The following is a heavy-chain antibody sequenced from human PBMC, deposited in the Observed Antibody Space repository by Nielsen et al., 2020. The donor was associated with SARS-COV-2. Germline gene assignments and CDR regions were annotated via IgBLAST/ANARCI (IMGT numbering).Heavy chain of an antibody. CDR2: ISGSGGST. D-gene: IGHD5-24*01. CDR3: AKELPEEMATIRAFGY. J-gene: IGHJ4*02. Sequence: GESLKISCAASGFSVSGNYMSWVRQAPGKGLEWVSAISGSGGSTYYADSVKGRFTISRDNSKNTLYLQMNSLRAEDTAVYYCAKELPEEMATIRAFGYWGQGALVTVSS. V-gene: IGHV3-23*01. CDR1: GFSVSGNY.